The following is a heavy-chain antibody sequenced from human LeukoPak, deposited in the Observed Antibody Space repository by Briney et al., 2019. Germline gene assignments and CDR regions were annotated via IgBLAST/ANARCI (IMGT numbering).Heavy chain of an antibody. J-gene: IGHJ4*02. CDR2: IYYSGST. CDR3: ARQARSWIRLWYYFDY. CDR1: GGSISSSSYY. D-gene: IGHD5-18*01. V-gene: IGHV4-39*01. Sequence: SETLSLTCTVSGGSISSSSYYWGWIRQPPGKGLEWIGSIYYSGSTYYNPSLKSRVTISVDTSKNQFSLKLSSVTAADTAVYYCARQARSWIRLWYYFDYWGQGTLVTVSS.